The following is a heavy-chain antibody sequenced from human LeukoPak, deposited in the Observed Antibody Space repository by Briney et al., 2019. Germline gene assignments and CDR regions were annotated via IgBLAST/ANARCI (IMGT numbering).Heavy chain of an antibody. J-gene: IGHJ4*02. CDR1: GFXFSSYT. V-gene: IGHV3-48*02. CDR3: ASSRRYDY. CDR2: ISTTSSAI. Sequence: PGGSLRLSCAASGFXFSSYTINWVRQAPGKGLEWVASISTTSSAIYYADSVKGRFTISRDNAKNSLYLQMNSLRDEDTAVYYCASSRRYDYWGQGTLVTVSS. D-gene: IGHD4-17*01.